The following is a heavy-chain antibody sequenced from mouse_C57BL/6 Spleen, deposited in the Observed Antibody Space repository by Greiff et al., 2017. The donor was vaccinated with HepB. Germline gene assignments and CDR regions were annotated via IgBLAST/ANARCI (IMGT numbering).Heavy chain of an antibody. D-gene: IGHD1-1*01. CDR1: GYTFTSYW. CDR2: IHPNSGST. Sequence: VKLQQPGAELVKPGASVKLSCKASGYTFTSYWMHWVKQRPGQGLEWIGMIHPNSGSTNYNEKFKSKSTLTVDKSSSTAYMQLSSLTSEDSAVYYCARRNPITTVVASYWYFDVWGTGTTVTVSS. V-gene: IGHV1-64*01. CDR3: ARRNPITTVVASYWYFDV. J-gene: IGHJ1*03.